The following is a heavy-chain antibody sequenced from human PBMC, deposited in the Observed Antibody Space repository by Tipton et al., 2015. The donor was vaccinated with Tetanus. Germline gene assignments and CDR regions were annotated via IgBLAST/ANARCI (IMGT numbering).Heavy chain of an antibody. J-gene: IGHJ4*02. CDR3: ARHRGKFFFDY. V-gene: IGHV4-39*01. Sequence: TLSLTCTVSGGSISSSSYYWAWIRQPPTKSPEWIGSIFYSGSPYYNPSLRSRATLSVDTSKNQFSLNLRSVTAADTAHYFCARHRGKFFFDYWGRGTLVTVSS. CDR2: IFYSGSP. CDR1: GGSISSSSYY.